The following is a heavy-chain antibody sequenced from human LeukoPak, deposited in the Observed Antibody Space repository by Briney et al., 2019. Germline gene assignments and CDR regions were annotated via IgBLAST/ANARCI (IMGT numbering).Heavy chain of an antibody. CDR2: TSGSGVNS. J-gene: IGHJ4*02. CDR1: GFTLRSYD. V-gene: IGHV3-23*01. Sequence: GGSLRLSCAASGFTLRSYDMSWVRQAPGKGLEWVAATSGSGVNSYYADSVRGRFTISRDNSQNTLYLQMDSLRAEDTALYYCAKEYSGYDFDYWGQGTVVTVSS. D-gene: IGHD5-12*01. CDR3: AKEYSGYDFDY.